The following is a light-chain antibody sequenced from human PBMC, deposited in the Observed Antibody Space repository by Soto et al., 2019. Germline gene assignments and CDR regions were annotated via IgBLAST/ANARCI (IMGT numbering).Light chain of an antibody. V-gene: IGKV1-12*01. CDR2: AAS. J-gene: IGKJ4*01. CDR3: QQTSSFPLT. Sequence: GERVTITCRASQGITSWLAWYQQKPGRAPKLLIYAASSLQSGVPSRVSGSGSGTDGTLTISSRQPEDLATHYCQQTSSFPLTFRGGSKVELK. CDR1: QGITSW.